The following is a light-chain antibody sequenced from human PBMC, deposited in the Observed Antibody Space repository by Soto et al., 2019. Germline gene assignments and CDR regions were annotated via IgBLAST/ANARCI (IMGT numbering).Light chain of an antibody. CDR3: QQRSNGPIT. CDR2: DAS. V-gene: IGKV3-11*01. Sequence: EFVLPHSPPTLYLSPGERATLSCRTSQSVSSYFAWYQQKPGRAPRLLIYDASNRATGIPARFIGSGSGTDFSLTIRSLEPEDFAVYYCQQRSNGPITFGQGTRLEIK. J-gene: IGKJ5*01. CDR1: QSVSSY.